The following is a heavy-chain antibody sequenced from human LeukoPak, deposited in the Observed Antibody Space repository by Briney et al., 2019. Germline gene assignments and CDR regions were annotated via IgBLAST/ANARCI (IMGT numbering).Heavy chain of an antibody. CDR2: IYPGDSDT. CDR1: GYSFTSYW. J-gene: IGHJ6*02. D-gene: IGHD1-26*01. V-gene: IGHV5-51*01. Sequence: GESLKISCKGSGYSFTSYWIGWVRQMPGKGLEWMGIIYPGDSDTRYSPSFQGQVTISADKSISTAYLQWSSLKASDTAMYYCARLEGDPIYHYYGMDVWGQGTTVTVSS. CDR3: ARLEGDPIYHYYGMDV.